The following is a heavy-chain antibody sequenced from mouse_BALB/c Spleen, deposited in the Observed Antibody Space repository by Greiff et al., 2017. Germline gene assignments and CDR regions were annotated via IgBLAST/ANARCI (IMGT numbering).Heavy chain of an antibody. D-gene: IGHD2-1*01. V-gene: IGHV1S22*01. J-gene: IGHJ2*01. CDR3: TRDYGNLYYFDY. CDR2: IYPGSGST. Sequence: LQQPGSELVRPGASVKLSCKASGYTFTSYWMHWVKQRPGQGLEWIGNIYPGSGSTNYDEKFKSKATLTVDTSSSTAYMQLSSLTSEDSAVYYCTRDYGNLYYFDYWGQGTTLTVSS. CDR1: GYTFTSYW.